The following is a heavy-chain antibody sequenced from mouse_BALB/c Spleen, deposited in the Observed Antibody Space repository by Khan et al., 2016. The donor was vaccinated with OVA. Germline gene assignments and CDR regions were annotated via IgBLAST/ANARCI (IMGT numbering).Heavy chain of an antibody. J-gene: IGHJ2*01. Sequence: EVELVESRGGLVKPGGSLKLSCAASGFTFSNYGMSWVRQTPEKRLERVATISSGGSFTYYPDSVKGRFTISRDNANNTLYLQMSSLRSEDTAMYYCTRTPGYYGSNYFDYWGQGSTLTVSS. CDR3: TRTPGYYGSNYFDY. CDR1: GFTFSNYG. CDR2: ISSGGSFT. D-gene: IGHD1-1*01. V-gene: IGHV5-9-3*01.